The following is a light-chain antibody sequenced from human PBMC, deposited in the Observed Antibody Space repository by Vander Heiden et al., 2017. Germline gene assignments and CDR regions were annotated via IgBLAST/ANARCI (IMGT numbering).Light chain of an antibody. Sequence: EIVLTQSPGTLSLSPGERATLSCRASQSVSSSYLAWYQQKPGQAPRLLIYGASSSATGIPDRFSGSGSGTDFTLTISILEPEDFAVYYCQRYGSSLLTFGGGTKVEIK. CDR1: QSVSSSY. V-gene: IGKV3-20*01. CDR2: GAS. J-gene: IGKJ4*01. CDR3: QRYGSSLLT.